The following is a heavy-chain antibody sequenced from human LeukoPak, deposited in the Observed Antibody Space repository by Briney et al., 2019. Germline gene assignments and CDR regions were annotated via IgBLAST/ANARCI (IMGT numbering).Heavy chain of an antibody. V-gene: IGHV3-21*04. CDR2: ISSSSSYI. D-gene: IGHD6-13*01. Sequence: GGSLRLSCAASGFTFSSYSMNWVRQAPGKGLEWVSSISSSSSYIYYADSVKGRFTISRDNAKNSLYLQMNSLRAEDTALYYCATTAAYYYYYMDVWGKGTTVTVSS. J-gene: IGHJ6*03. CDR1: GFTFSSYS. CDR3: ATTAAYYYYYMDV.